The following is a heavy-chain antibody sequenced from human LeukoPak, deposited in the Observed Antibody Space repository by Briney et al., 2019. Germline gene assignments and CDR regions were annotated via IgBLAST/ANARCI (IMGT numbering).Heavy chain of an antibody. CDR1: GGTFSSYA. D-gene: IGHD2-2*01. V-gene: IGHV1-69*05. J-gene: IGHJ3*02. CDR2: IIPIFGTA. CDR3: ASCLRRLVPAAYDAFDI. Sequence: ASVKVSCKASGGTFSSYAISWVRQAPGQGLEWMGGIIPIFGTANYAQKFQGRVTITTDESTSTAYMELSSLRSEDTAVYYCASCLRRLVPAAYDAFDIWGQGTMVTVSS.